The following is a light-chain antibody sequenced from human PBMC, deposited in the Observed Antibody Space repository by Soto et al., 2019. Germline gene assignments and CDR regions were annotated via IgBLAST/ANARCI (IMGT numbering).Light chain of an antibody. CDR1: QYVGTR. CDR2: GAS. Sequence: EIVMTQSPATLSVSPGETATLSCRASQYVGTRLAWYQHKPGQAPRLLIYGASTRAAGIPARFSGSGSGTDFTLTITSLQSEDFGVYYCQQYGNSPITFGQGTRLEIK. J-gene: IGKJ5*01. V-gene: IGKV3-15*01. CDR3: QQYGNSPIT.